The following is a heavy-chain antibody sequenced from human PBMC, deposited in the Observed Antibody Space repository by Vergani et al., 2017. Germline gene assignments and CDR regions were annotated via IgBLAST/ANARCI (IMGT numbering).Heavy chain of an antibody. V-gene: IGHV1-18*01. D-gene: IGHD1-1*01. CDR3: ARDIGATGTSTDYYYYGMDV. CDR2: ISAYNGNT. CDR1: GYTFTSYG. J-gene: IGHJ6*02. Sequence: QVQLVQSGAEVKKPGASVKVSCKASGYTFTSYGISWVRQAPGQGLEWMGWISAYNGNTNYAQKLQGRVTMTTDTSTSTAYMELRSLRSDDTAVYYCARDIGATGTSTDYYYYGMDVWGQGTTVTVSS.